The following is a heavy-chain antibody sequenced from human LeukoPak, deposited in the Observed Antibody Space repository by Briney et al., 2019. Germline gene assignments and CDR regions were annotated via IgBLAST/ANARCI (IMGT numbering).Heavy chain of an antibody. Sequence: ASVKVSCKASGYTFTSYGISWVRQAPGQGLEWMGWITAYSGDRNYAQKLQGRVTMTTDTFTSTAYMELRSLRSDDTAVYYCARDHGSRNWNYPLDYYYGMDVWGQGTTVTVSS. V-gene: IGHV1-18*01. J-gene: IGHJ6*02. CDR3: ARDHGSRNWNYPLDYYYGMDV. CDR1: GYTFTSYG. D-gene: IGHD1-7*01. CDR2: ITAYSGDR.